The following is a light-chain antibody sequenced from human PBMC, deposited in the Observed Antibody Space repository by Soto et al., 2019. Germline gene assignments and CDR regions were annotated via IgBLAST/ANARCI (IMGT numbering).Light chain of an antibody. V-gene: IGKV3-11*01. CDR3: QQRSNWPLT. Sequence: EILLTQSPATLSLSPGERATLSCRASQSVSSYLAWYQQKPGQAPRLLIYDASNRATGIPGRFSGSGSGTDFTLTISSLEPEDFAVYYCQQRSNWPLTFGGGTRWIS. CDR1: QSVSSY. J-gene: IGKJ4*01. CDR2: DAS.